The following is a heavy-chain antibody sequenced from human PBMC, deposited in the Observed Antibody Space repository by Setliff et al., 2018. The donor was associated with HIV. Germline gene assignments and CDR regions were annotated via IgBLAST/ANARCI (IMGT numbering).Heavy chain of an antibody. CDR1: GDSISSGSYY. CDR3: ARVGLAYSGDMDV. J-gene: IGHJ6*03. Sequence: SETLSLTWRVSGDSISSGSYYWSWIRQPAGKGLEWIGHVYTSGSTDYNPSLNSRLTISIDTSRNQFSLRLKSVTAADTAVYFCARVGLAYSGDMDVWGKGTTVTVSS. CDR2: VYTSGST. V-gene: IGHV4-61*09. D-gene: IGHD2-21*01.